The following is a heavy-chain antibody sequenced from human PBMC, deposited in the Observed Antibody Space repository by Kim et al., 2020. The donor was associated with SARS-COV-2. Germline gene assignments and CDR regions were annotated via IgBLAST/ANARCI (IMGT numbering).Heavy chain of an antibody. V-gene: IGHV3-30*18. CDR2: ISYDGSNK. CDR1: GFTFSSYG. Sequence: GGSLRLSCAASGFTFSSYGMHWVRQAPGKGLEWVAVISYDGSNKYYAESVKGRFTISRDNSKNTLYLQMNSLRGEDTAVYYCAKDPRSPSSGYDHNHYYGMDVWGQGTTVTVSS. J-gene: IGHJ6*02. CDR3: AKDPRSPSSGYDHNHYYGMDV. D-gene: IGHD5-12*01.